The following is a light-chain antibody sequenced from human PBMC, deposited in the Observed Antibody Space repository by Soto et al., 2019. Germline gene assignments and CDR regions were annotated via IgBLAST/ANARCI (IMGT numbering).Light chain of an antibody. CDR3: QQYGSSPVT. CDR1: QSVSSY. J-gene: IGKJ5*01. CDR2: DAS. Sequence: EIVLTQSPATLSLSPGERATLSCRASQSVSSYLAWYQQKPGLAPRLLIYDASSRATGIPARFSGSGSGTDFTLTISRLEPEDFAVYYCQQYGSSPVTFGQGTRLEIK. V-gene: IGKV3D-20*01.